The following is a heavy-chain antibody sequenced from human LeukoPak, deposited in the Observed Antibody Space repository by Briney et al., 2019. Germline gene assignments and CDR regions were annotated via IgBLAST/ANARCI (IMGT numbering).Heavy chain of an antibody. V-gene: IGHV3-23*01. Sequence: PGGSLRLSCAGSGFTFNNAWMSWVRQAPGKGLEWVSGIGGSGGGTYYADSVKGRFTISRDDSKNTLYLQMNSLRVEDTAVYYCAKDRGRTWVQVANWGQGTLVTVSS. CDR1: GFTFNNAW. J-gene: IGHJ4*02. CDR3: AKDRGRTWVQVAN. CDR2: IGGSGGGT. D-gene: IGHD2-15*01.